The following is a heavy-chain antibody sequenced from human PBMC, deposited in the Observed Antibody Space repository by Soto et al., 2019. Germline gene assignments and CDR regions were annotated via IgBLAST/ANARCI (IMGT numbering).Heavy chain of an antibody. CDR3: ASTSFSHDGFDI. CDR1: GYTFTSYG. J-gene: IGHJ3*02. Sequence: ASVKVSCKASGYTFTSYGISWVRQAPGQGLEWMGWISAYNGNTNYAQKLQGRVTMTRDTSTSTAYMELRSLRSDDTAVYYCASTSFSHDGFDIWGQGTMVTVSS. CDR2: ISAYNGNT. D-gene: IGHD3-3*02. V-gene: IGHV1-18*01.